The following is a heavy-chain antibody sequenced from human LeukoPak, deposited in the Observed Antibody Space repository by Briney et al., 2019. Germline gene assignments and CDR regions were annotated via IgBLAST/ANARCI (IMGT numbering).Heavy chain of an antibody. V-gene: IGHV1-46*01. Sequence: ASVKVSCKAYGYTFTSYYMHWVRQAPGQGLEWMGIINPSGGSTSYAQKFQGRVTMTRDTSTSTVYMELSSLRSEDTAVYYCARGPGYSSSWYGSGGWFDPWGQGTLVTVSS. D-gene: IGHD6-13*01. CDR3: ARGPGYSSSWYGSGGWFDP. J-gene: IGHJ5*02. CDR2: INPSGGST. CDR1: GYTFTSYY.